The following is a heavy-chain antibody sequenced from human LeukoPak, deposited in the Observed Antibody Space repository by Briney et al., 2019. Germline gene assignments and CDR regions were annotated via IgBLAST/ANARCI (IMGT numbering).Heavy chain of an antibody. CDR1: GYTFTGYY. J-gene: IGHJ5*02. D-gene: IGHD2-21*01. Sequence: ASVKVSCKASGYTFTGYYMHWVRQAPGQGLEWMGWMNPNSGNTGYAQKFQGRVTITRNTSISTAYMELSSLRSEDTAVYYCARDARSPGVVVIAPWFDPWGQGTLVTVSS. CDR2: MNPNSGNT. V-gene: IGHV1-8*03. CDR3: ARDARSPGVVVIAPWFDP.